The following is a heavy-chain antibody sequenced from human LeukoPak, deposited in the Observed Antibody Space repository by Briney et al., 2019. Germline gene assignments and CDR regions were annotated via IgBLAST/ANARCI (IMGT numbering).Heavy chain of an antibody. Sequence: ASVKVSCKASGYTFTSYDINWLRQATGQGLEWMGWMNPNSGNTGYAQKFQGRVTITRNTSISTAYMELSSLRSDDTAVYYCAYSSGPPYYFDYWGQGTLVTVSS. CDR3: AYSSGPPYYFDY. V-gene: IGHV1-8*03. D-gene: IGHD6-19*01. CDR2: MNPNSGNT. CDR1: GYTFTSYD. J-gene: IGHJ4*02.